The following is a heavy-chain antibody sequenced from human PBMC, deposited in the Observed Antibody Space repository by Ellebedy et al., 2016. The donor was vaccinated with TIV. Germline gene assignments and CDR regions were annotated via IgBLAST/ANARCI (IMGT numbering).Heavy chain of an antibody. CDR1: GYSISRGYY. J-gene: IGHJ5*02. D-gene: IGHD3-22*01. Sequence: MPSETLSLTCTVSGYSISRGYYWGWIRQPPGKGLEWIGNIYHSGTTYYNPSLKNRVTISVDTSKNQFSLTLSSVTAADTAVYYCAKDALITTIIGRGGWFDPWGQGTLVTVSS. CDR2: IYHSGTT. V-gene: IGHV4-38-2*02. CDR3: AKDALITTIIGRGGWFDP.